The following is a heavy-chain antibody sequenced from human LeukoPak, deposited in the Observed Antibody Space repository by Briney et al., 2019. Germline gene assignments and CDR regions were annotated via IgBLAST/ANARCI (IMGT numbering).Heavy chain of an antibody. V-gene: IGHV1-69*05. CDR3: ARDVHGDYGSGWFDP. Sequence: SVKVSCKTSGGTFNNSAISWVRQAPGQGLEWLGGIMPLFGTAGYAQEFQGRVTITKDESTRTVYLELTSLTSDDTAVYYCARDVHGDYGSGWFDPWGQGTLVSVSS. D-gene: IGHD4-17*01. J-gene: IGHJ5*02. CDR2: IMPLFGTA. CDR1: GGTFNNSA.